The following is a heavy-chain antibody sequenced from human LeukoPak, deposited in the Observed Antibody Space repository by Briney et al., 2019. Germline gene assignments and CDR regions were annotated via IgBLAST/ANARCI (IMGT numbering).Heavy chain of an antibody. J-gene: IGHJ4*02. CDR2: MNPNSSNT. Sequence: GASVKVSCKASGYTFTSYDINWVRQATGQGLEWMGWMNPNSSNTGYAQKFQGRATMTRNTSISTAYMELSSLRSEDTAVYYCARAVRYIVVVPAAAGPSYHFDYWGQGTLVTVSS. CDR1: GYTFTSYD. V-gene: IGHV1-8*01. CDR3: ARAVRYIVVVPAAAGPSYHFDY. D-gene: IGHD2-2*01.